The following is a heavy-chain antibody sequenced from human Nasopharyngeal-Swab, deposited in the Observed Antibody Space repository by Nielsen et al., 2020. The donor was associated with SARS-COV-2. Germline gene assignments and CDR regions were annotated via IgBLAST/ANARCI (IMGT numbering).Heavy chain of an antibody. D-gene: IGHD6-19*01. CDR3: ARDPPGYSSGWYWDYYYGMDV. CDR1: GFTFSGYW. CDR2: IKQDGSEK. V-gene: IGHV3-7*03. Sequence: GKSPNTPCAASGFTFSGYWMSWVRQAPGKGQEWMANIKQDGSEKYFVDSVKGRFTISRDNAKNSLYLQMNSLRAEDTAVYYCARDPPGYSSGWYWDYYYGMDVWGQGTTVTVSS. J-gene: IGHJ6*02.